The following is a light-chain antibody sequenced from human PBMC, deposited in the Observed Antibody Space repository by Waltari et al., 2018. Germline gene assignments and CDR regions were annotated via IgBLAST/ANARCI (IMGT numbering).Light chain of an antibody. CDR3: SSYTNDNKV. J-gene: IGLJ2*01. CDR2: DVT. V-gene: IGLV2-14*03. CDR1: SGNIGRNTY. Sequence: QTALTQPASVSGSPGQSITISCTGTSGNIGRNTYVSWYQQHPGKAPKLVIYDVTNRPSGVSNRFSGSKSGNTASLTISGLQTEDEADYYCSSYTNDNKVFGGGTKVTVL.